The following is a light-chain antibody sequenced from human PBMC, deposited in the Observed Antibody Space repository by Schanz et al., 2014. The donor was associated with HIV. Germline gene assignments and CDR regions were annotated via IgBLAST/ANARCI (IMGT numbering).Light chain of an antibody. V-gene: IGKV1-33*01. CDR1: QSISPW. J-gene: IGKJ5*01. CDR2: DAS. CDR3: QQYDNFPPSIT. Sequence: DVQMTQSPSTLSASVGDRVTITCRATQSISPWLAWYQQKPGKAPKLLIYDASNLETGVPSRFSGSGSGTDFTFTISSLQPEDIATYYCQQYDNFPPSITFGQGTRLEIK.